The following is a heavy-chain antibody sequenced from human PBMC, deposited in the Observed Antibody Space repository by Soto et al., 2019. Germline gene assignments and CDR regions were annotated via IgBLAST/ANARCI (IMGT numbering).Heavy chain of an antibody. Sequence: SETLSLTCTISGGSVSVYYWSWIRQSTGQGLEWIGYIYASGSPYYNPSLRSRVTISADTSKNPISLKLTSPTAADTAVYYCARGVGSSPPQYWGRGTLVTVSS. V-gene: IGHV4-59*02. CDR2: IYASGSP. CDR3: ARGVGSSPPQY. J-gene: IGHJ4*02. D-gene: IGHD1-26*01. CDR1: GGSVSVYY.